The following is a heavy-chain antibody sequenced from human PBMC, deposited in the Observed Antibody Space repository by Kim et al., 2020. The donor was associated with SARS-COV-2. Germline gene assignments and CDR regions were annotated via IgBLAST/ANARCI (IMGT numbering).Heavy chain of an antibody. V-gene: IGHV3-33*08. CDR1: GFTFSSYG. Sequence: GGSLRLSCAASGFTFSSYGMHWVRQAPGKGLEWVAFISYDGSNKYYADSVKGRFTISRDNSKNTLYLQMDSLRAEDTAVYFCANGQYYCSGGSCNSGVEDYWGQGTLVTVSS. CDR3: ANGQYYCSGGSCNSGVEDY. D-gene: IGHD2-15*01. J-gene: IGHJ4*02. CDR2: ISYDGSNK.